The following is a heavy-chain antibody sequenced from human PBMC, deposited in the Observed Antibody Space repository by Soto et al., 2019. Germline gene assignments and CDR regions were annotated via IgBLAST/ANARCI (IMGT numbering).Heavy chain of an antibody. CDR2: INPNSGGT. D-gene: IGHD2-2*03. V-gene: IGHV1-2*04. CDR3: ARARNRATGYCSSTSCYSSLDY. CDR1: GYTFTGYY. J-gene: IGHJ4*02. Sequence: AASVKVSCKASGYTFTGYYMHWVRQAPGQGLEWMGWINPNSGGTNYAQKFQGWVTMTRDTSISTAYMELSRLRSDDTAVYYCARARNRATGYCSSTSCYSSLDYWGQGTLVTVSS.